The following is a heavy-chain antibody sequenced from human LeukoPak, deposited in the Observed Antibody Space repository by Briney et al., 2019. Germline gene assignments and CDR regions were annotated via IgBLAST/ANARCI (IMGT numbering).Heavy chain of an antibody. CDR3: ASYHPNEYDFWSGYYPAYYYYMDV. Sequence: GGSLRLSCAASGFTVSSNYMSWVRQAPGKGLEWVSVIYSGGSTYYADSVKGRFTISRDNSKNSLYLQMNSLRAEDTAVYYCASYHPNEYDFWSGYYPAYYYYMDVWGKGTTVTVSS. J-gene: IGHJ6*03. CDR1: GFTVSSNY. D-gene: IGHD3-3*01. CDR2: IYSGGST. V-gene: IGHV3-53*01.